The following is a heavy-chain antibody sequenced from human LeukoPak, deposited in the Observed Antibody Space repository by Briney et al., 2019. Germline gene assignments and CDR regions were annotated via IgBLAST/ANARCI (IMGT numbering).Heavy chain of an antibody. CDR2: IYYSGST. Sequence: SETLSLTCTVSGGSISSSSYYWGWIRQPPGKGLEWIGGIYYSGSTYYNPSLKSRVTISVDTSKNQFSLKLSSVTAADTAVYYCARGGPYSSSWYYYDSSGYYGFDYWGQGTLVTVSS. CDR1: GGSISSSSYY. D-gene: IGHD3-22*01. CDR3: ARGGPYSSSWYYYDSSGYYGFDY. V-gene: IGHV4-39*07. J-gene: IGHJ4*02.